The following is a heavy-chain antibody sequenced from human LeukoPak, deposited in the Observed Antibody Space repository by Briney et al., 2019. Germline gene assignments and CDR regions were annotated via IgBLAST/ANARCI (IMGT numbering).Heavy chain of an antibody. J-gene: IGHJ5*02. CDR2: ISPNSGGT. D-gene: IGHD6-13*01. CDR1: GYTFTGYH. Sequence: VASVKVSCKASGYTFTGYHMHWVRQAPGQGLEWMGWISPNSGGTNYAQKFQGRVTMTRDTSITTAYMELSRLTSDDTAVYYYAREIGSSWTNWFDPWGQGTLVTVSS. CDR3: AREIGSSWTNWFDP. V-gene: IGHV1-2*02.